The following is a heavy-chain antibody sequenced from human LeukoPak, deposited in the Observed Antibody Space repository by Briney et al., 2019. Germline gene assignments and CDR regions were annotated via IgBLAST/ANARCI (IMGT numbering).Heavy chain of an antibody. V-gene: IGHV4-34*01. Sequence: SETLSLTCSVYSGSFSGYYWSWIRQPPGKGLEWIGEINHSVGTNYNPSLKSRVTISVDTSKNQFSLKLSSVTAADTAVYYCARASGRRITMVRGVPAPSWFDPWGQGTLVTVSS. D-gene: IGHD3-10*01. CDR1: SGSFSGYY. CDR2: INHSVGT. J-gene: IGHJ5*02. CDR3: ARASGRRITMVRGVPAPSWFDP.